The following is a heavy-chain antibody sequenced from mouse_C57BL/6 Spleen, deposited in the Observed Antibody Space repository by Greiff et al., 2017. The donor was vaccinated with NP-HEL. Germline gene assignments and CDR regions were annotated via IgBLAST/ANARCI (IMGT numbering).Heavy chain of an antibody. V-gene: IGHV1-7*01. J-gene: IGHJ3*01. CDR2: INPSSGYT. CDR3: ARSANWDPAWFAY. Sequence: QLQLQQSGAELAKPGASVKLSCKASGYTFTSYWMHWVKQRPGQGLEWIGYINPSSGYTKYNQKFKDKATLTADKSSSTAYMQLSSRTYEDSAVYYCARSANWDPAWFAYWGQGTLVTVSA. CDR1: GYTFTSYW. D-gene: IGHD4-1*01.